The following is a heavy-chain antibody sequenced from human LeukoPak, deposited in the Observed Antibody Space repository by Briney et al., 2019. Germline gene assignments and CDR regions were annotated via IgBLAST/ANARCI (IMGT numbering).Heavy chain of an antibody. Sequence: GGSLRLSCAASGFTFSSCGMSWVRQAPGKGLEWVSTISASGYNTYYADSVQGRFTISRDNSKDTLYLQMNSLRVEDTAVYYCAKGAEEGVVITSVYYYYMDVWGKGTTVTISS. CDR3: AKGAEEGVVITSVYYYYMDV. D-gene: IGHD3-22*01. CDR2: ISASGYNT. CDR1: GFTFSSCG. J-gene: IGHJ6*03. V-gene: IGHV3-23*01.